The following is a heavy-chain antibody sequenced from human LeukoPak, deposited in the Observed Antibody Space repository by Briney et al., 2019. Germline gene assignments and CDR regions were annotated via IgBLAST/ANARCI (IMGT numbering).Heavy chain of an antibody. Sequence: SETLSLTCTVSGGSISGYYWSWIRQPPGKGLEWIGYIHYSGSTSYKPSLNSRVTMSVDTSKNHFSLKLSSVTAADTAVYYCARVIAVAGTDAFDYWGQGALVTVSS. CDR3: ARVIAVAGTDAFDY. J-gene: IGHJ4*02. V-gene: IGHV4-59*01. D-gene: IGHD6-19*01. CDR1: GGSISGYY. CDR2: IHYSGST.